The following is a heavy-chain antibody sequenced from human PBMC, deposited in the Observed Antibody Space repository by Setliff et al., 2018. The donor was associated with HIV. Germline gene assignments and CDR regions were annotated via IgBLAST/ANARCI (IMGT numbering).Heavy chain of an antibody. CDR3: ARARNKWGTFDY. V-gene: IGHV1-69*13. Sequence: SVKVSCKASGGSFSSYSISWVRQAPGQGLEWVGGIIPMFGTVNYAQRFQGRVTISADGSTGSAYMELNSLRSEDTAVYYCARARNKWGTFDYWGQGTLVTVSS. D-gene: IGHD1-26*01. CDR2: IIPMFGTV. CDR1: GGSFSSYS. J-gene: IGHJ4*01.